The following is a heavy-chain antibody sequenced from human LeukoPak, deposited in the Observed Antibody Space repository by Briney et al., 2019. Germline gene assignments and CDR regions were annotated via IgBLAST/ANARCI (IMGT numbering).Heavy chain of an antibody. Sequence: GASVKVSCKASGYTFTSYGISWVRQAPGQGLEWMGWISAYNGNTNYAQKLQGRVTMTTDTSTSTAYMELRSLRSDSTAVYYCARGTTVTTPHWFDPWGQGTLVTVSS. J-gene: IGHJ5*02. V-gene: IGHV1-18*01. CDR1: GYTFTSYG. CDR2: ISAYNGNT. CDR3: ARGTTVTTPHWFDP. D-gene: IGHD4-17*01.